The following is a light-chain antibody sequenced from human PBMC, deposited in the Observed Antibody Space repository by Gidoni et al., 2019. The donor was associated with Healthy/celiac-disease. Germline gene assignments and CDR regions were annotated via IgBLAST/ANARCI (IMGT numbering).Light chain of an antibody. Sequence: SYELTQPPSVSVSPGQTASITCSGDNLGDKYACWYQQTQGQSPVLVIYQDSKRPSGIPERFSGSNSGNTATLTISGTQAMDEADYYCQAWDSSTVVFGGGTKLTVL. CDR1: NLGDKY. CDR2: QDS. J-gene: IGLJ2*01. CDR3: QAWDSSTVV. V-gene: IGLV3-1*01.